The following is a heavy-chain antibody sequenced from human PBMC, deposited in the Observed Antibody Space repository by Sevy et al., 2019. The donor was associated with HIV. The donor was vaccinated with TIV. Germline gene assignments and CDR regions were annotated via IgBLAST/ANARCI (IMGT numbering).Heavy chain of an antibody. D-gene: IGHD3-16*01. CDR3: ARVDGAREGYDYVGSSFIEQ. V-gene: IGHV1-69*13. CDR1: GGTFSNSD. Sequence: ASVKVSCKVSGGTFSNSDIIWVRQAPGQGLQWMGRIIPRFGRADYAQMFQGRVTITADESTSTAFMELSRLRSEDTALFYCARVDGAREGYDYVGSSFIEQWGQGTPVTVSS. CDR2: IIPRFGRA. J-gene: IGHJ4*02.